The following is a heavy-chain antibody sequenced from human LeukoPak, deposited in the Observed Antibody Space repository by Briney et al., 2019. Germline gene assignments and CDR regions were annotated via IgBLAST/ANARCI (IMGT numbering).Heavy chain of an antibody. D-gene: IGHD5-12*01. CDR2: IYISGST. CDR1: GASISSGRYY. J-gene: IGHJ4*02. CDR3: ARRNGQDIVATFRRRYYFDY. Sequence: KPSQTLSLTCTVSGASISSGRYYWNWIRQPAGKRLEWIGRIYISGSTNYNPSLKSRGTILVDTSKNQFSLKLSSVTAADTAVYYCARRNGQDIVATFRRRYYFDYWGQGTLVTVSS. V-gene: IGHV4-61*02.